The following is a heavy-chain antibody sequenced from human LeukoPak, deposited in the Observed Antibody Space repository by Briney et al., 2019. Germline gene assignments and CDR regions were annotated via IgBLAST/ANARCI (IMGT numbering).Heavy chain of an antibody. J-gene: IGHJ4*02. D-gene: IGHD3-3*01. CDR2: INPNSGGT. CDR1: GYTFTGYY. Sequence: ASVTVSCKASGYTFTGYYMHWVRQAPGQGLEWMGWINPNSGGTNYAQKFQGRVTMTRDTSISTAYMELSRLRSDDTAVYYCARATGTYYDFWSGFSLSAWGQGTLVTVSS. V-gene: IGHV1-2*02. CDR3: ARATGTYYDFWSGFSLSA.